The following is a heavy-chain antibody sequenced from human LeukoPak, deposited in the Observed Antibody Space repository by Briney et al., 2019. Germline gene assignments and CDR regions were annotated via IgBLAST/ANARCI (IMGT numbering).Heavy chain of an antibody. CDR2: ISYDGNNK. V-gene: IGHV3-30-3*01. CDR3: ARGYNVLMVTGCFDY. J-gene: IGHJ4*02. D-gene: IGHD2-21*02. CDR1: GFTFSNYD. Sequence: PGRSLRLSCAASGFTFSNYDMHWVRQAPGKGLEWVAVISYDGNNKDFADSVKGRFTISRDNSKNTLYLQMNSLRAEDTAVYYCARGYNVLMVTGCFDYWGQGTLVTVSS.